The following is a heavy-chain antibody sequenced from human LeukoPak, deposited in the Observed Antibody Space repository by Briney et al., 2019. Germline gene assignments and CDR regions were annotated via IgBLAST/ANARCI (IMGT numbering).Heavy chain of an antibody. CDR3: ARDRYYYDSSGSTNWFDP. D-gene: IGHD3-22*01. CDR1: GVSISSYY. Sequence: SETLSLTCTVSGVSISSYYWSWIRQPPGKGLEWIGYIYHSGSTNYNPSLKSRVTISVDTSKNQFSLKLSSVTAADTAVYYCARDRYYYDSSGSTNWFDPWGQGTLVTVSS. J-gene: IGHJ5*02. V-gene: IGHV4-59*01. CDR2: IYHSGST.